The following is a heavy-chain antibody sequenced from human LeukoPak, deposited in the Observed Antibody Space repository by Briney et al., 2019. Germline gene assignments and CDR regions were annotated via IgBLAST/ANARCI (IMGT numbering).Heavy chain of an antibody. CDR2: INHSGST. CDR1: GGSFSGYY. Sequence: TSETLSLTCAVYGGSFSGYYWSWIRQPPGKGLEWIGEINHSGSTNYNPSLKSRVTISVDTSKNQFSLKLSSVTAADTAVYYCARATYYYDSSLNGMDVWGQGTTVTVSS. D-gene: IGHD3-22*01. J-gene: IGHJ6*02. V-gene: IGHV4-34*01. CDR3: ARATYYYDSSLNGMDV.